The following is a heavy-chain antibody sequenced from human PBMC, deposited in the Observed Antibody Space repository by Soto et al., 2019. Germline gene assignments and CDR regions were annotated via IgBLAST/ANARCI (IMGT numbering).Heavy chain of an antibody. CDR1: GFTFSSYA. Sequence: GGSLRLSCAASGFTFSSYAMSWVRQAPGKGLEWVSAISGSGGSTYYADSVKGRFTISRDNSKNTLYLQMNSLRAEDTAVYYCAKDRLPYARAFLNIQVRSDAFVIWGPGTRVTV. CDR2: ISGSGGST. J-gene: IGHJ3*02. V-gene: IGHV3-23*01. CDR3: AKDRLPYARAFLNIQVRSDAFVI. D-gene: IGHD3-10*01.